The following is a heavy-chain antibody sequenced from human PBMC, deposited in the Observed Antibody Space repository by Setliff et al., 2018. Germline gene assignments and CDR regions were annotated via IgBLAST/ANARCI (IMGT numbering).Heavy chain of an antibody. CDR2: MNPNSGNT. CDR3: AKRGPYCSGGTCHYYFDY. J-gene: IGHJ4*02. V-gene: IGHV1-8*02. D-gene: IGHD2-15*01. CDR1: GYTFTSYD. Sequence: GASVKVSCKASGYTFTSYDINWVRQATGQGLEWMGWMNPNSGNTGYAQKFQGRVTMTRNTSISTAYMELSSLRSEDTAVYYCAKRGPYCSGGTCHYYFDYWGQGTLVTSPQ.